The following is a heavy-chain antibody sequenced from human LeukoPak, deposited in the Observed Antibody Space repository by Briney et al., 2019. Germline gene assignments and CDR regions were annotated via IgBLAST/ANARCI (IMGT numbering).Heavy chain of an antibody. Sequence: GGSLRLSCSASGFTLSSCAVHWVRQAPGQGLEYVSAIGSNGVNTYYTDSVKGRFTISSDTSKNTLYLQMSSLRAEDTAVYYCVVTATVDYSGDYWGQGTLVTVSS. V-gene: IGHV3-64D*08. CDR1: GFTLSSCA. CDR2: IGSNGVNT. CDR3: VVTATVDYSGDY. D-gene: IGHD2-15*01. J-gene: IGHJ4*02.